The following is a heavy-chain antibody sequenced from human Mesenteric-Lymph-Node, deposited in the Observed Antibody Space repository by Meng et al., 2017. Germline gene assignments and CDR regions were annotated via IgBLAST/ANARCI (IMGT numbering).Heavy chain of an antibody. J-gene: IGHJ4*02. D-gene: IGHD6-13*01. Sequence: ASVKVSCKASGYTFTSYGISWVRQAPGQGLEWMGWINPNSGGTNYAQKFQGRVTMTRDTSISTAYMELSSPRSDDTAVYSCAKAAGLDYWGQGTLVTVSS. V-gene: IGHV1-2*02. CDR1: GYTFTSYG. CDR2: INPNSGGT. CDR3: AKAAGLDY.